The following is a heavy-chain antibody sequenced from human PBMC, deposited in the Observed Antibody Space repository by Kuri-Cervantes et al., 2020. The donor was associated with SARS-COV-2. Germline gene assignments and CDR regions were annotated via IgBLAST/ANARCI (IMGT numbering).Heavy chain of an antibody. V-gene: IGHV3-74*01. Sequence: GESLKISCAASGFTFSSYWMHWVRQAPGKGLVWVSRINSDGSSTSYADSVKGRFTISRDNAKNTLYLQMNSLRAEDTAVYYCARQHNDYDFWSGYSWFDPWGQGTLVTVSS. J-gene: IGHJ5*02. D-gene: IGHD3-3*01. CDR1: GFTFSSYW. CDR2: INSDGSST. CDR3: ARQHNDYDFWSGYSWFDP.